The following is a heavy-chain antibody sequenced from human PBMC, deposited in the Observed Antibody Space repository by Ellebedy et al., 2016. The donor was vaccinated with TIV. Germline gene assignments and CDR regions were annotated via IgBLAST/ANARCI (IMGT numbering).Heavy chain of an antibody. CDR1: GFTFSDYY. J-gene: IGHJ3*01. Sequence: PGGSLRLSCAASGFTFSDYYMNWISQAPGKGLEWLSYINYDGSAILYADSVRGRFTISRDNDRNSLYLHMKSLRVDDTATYYCARDTVQVPDGDVFDVWGQGTLVTVSS. CDR2: INYDGSAI. D-gene: IGHD1-1*01. V-gene: IGHV3-11*04. CDR3: ARDTVQVPDGDVFDV.